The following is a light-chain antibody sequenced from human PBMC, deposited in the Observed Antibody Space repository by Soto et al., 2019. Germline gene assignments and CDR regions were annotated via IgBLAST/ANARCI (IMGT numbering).Light chain of an antibody. J-gene: IGLJ2*01. V-gene: IGLV2-14*01. CDR1: RSDVGGYNY. Sequence: QSVLTQPASVSGSPGQSITISCTGTRSDVGGYNYVSWYKQRPGKAPKLVIYDVSHRPSGVSNRFFGSKSGNTASLTISGLQAEDEADYYCFSYSTSRARIFGGGTKLTVL. CDR2: DVS. CDR3: FSYSTSRARI.